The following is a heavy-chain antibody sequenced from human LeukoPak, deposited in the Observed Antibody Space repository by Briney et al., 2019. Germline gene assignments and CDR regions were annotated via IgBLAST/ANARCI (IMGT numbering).Heavy chain of an antibody. D-gene: IGHD3-22*01. Sequence: PGGSLRLSCTASGFTFGDYVMSWVRQAPGKELEWVGFIRSKAYGGTTKNAASVKGRFTISRDDSRSIAYLQMNSLKTEDTAVYYCTRRYNYDSSGYYYVRDAFDIWGQGTMVTVSS. J-gene: IGHJ3*02. CDR3: TRRYNYDSSGYYYVRDAFDI. CDR2: IRSKAYGGTT. V-gene: IGHV3-49*04. CDR1: GFTFGDYV.